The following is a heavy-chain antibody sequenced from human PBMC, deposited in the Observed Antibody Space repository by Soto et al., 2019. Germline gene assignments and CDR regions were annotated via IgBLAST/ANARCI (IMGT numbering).Heavy chain of an antibody. CDR3: ARTYYYDSSGYRYNWFDP. CDR2: ISAYNGNT. J-gene: IGHJ5*02. CDR1: GYTFTSYG. V-gene: IGHV1-18*04. Sequence: SLKVSCKASGYTFTSYGISWVRQAPGQGLEWMGWISAYNGNTNYAQKLQGRVTMTTDTSTSTAYMELRSLRSDDTAVYYCARTYYYDSSGYRYNWFDPWGQGTLVTVSS. D-gene: IGHD3-22*01.